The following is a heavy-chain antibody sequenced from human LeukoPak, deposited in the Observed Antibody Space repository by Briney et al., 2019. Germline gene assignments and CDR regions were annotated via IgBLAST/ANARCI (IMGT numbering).Heavy chain of an antibody. CDR2: ISSSSSYI. Sequence: PGGSLRLSCAASGFTFSSYSMNWVRQAPGKGLEWVSSISSSSSYIYYADSVKGRFTISRDNAKNSLYLQMNSLRAEDTAVYYCAGGSPLRYLDWLLGAPLMDVSGKGTTVTVSS. CDR1: GFTFSSYS. J-gene: IGHJ6*03. V-gene: IGHV3-21*01. D-gene: IGHD3-9*01. CDR3: AGGSPLRYLDWLLGAPLMDV.